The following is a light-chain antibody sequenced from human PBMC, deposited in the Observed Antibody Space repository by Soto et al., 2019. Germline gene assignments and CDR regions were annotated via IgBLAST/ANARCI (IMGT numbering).Light chain of an antibody. V-gene: IGKV1-5*03. CDR3: QQYNSYPFT. CDR1: QSISNW. CDR2: KAS. J-gene: IGKJ3*01. Sequence: DIQMTQSPSTLSASVGDRVTITCRASQSISNWLACYQQKPGKAPKLLIYKASSLESGVPSRFSGSGSGTEFTLTISSLQPDYFATYYCQQYNSYPFTFGPGTKVHIK.